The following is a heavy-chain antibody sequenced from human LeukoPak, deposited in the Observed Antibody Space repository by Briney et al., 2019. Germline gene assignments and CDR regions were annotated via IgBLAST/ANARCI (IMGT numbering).Heavy chain of an antibody. CDR1: GGSISSYY. D-gene: IGHD4-17*01. CDR3: ARDFAVTTYFDL. J-gene: IGHJ2*01. V-gene: IGHV4-4*07. CDR2: IYTSGST. Sequence: SETLSLTCTVSGGSISSYYWSWIRQPARKGLEWIGRIYTSGSTNYNPSLKSRVTMSVDTSKNQFSLKLSSVTAADTAVYYCARDFAVTTYFDLWGRGTLVTVSS.